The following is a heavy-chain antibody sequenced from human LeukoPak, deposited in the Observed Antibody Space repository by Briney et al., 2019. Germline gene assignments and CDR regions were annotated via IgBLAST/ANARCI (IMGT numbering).Heavy chain of an antibody. CDR1: GFTFSNAW. CDR2: IKSNADGGTT. D-gene: IGHD5-24*01. CDR3: TRNYHTYYFDY. Sequence: GGSLRLSCAASGFTFSNAWMTWVRQAQGKGLEWVGRIKSNADGGTTDYNAPVKGRFTISRDDSKNTLYLQVNSLKIEDTAVYYCTRNYHTYYFDYWGQGTLVTVSS. V-gene: IGHV3-15*01. J-gene: IGHJ4*02.